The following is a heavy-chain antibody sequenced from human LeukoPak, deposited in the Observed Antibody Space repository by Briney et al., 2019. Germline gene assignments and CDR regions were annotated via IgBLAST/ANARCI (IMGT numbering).Heavy chain of an antibody. J-gene: IGHJ4*02. CDR1: GVSFSDSY. CDR2: INHSGTT. V-gene: IGHV4-34*01. CDR3: ARVGAIAVAGIFSDY. D-gene: IGHD6-19*01. Sequence: SETLSLTCAVYGVSFSDSYWSWIRQPPGKGLEWIGEINHSGTTNYNPSLKSRVTISVDTSKNQFSLKLSSVTAADTAVYYCARVGAIAVAGIFSDYWGQGTLVTASS.